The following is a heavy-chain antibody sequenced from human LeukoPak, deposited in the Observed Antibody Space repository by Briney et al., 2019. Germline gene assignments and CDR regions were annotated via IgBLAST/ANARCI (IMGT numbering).Heavy chain of an antibody. V-gene: IGHV4-4*02. Sequence: SETLSLTCAVSGGSISSSNWWSWVRQPPGKGLEWIGEIYHSGSTNYNPSLKSRVTISVDKSKNQFSLKLSSVTAADTAVYYRASGRPYYYDSTRPYWGQGTLVTVSS. CDR2: IYHSGST. J-gene: IGHJ4*02. CDR3: ASGRPYYYDSTRPY. CDR1: GGSISSSNW. D-gene: IGHD3-22*01.